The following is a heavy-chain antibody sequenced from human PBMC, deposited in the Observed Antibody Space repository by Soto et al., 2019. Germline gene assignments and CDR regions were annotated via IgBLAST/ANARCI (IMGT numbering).Heavy chain of an antibody. CDR1: GFTLSSYG. CDR2: IWYDGSNK. V-gene: IGHV3-33*01. CDR3: ARDPVAYCGGDCRTFDY. D-gene: IGHD2-21*02. J-gene: IGHJ4*02. Sequence: GGSLRLSCAASGFTLSSYGMHWVRQAPGKGLEWVAVIWYDGSNKYYADSVKGRFTISRDNPKNTLYLQMNSLRAEDTAVYYCARDPVAYCGGDCRTFDYWGQGTLVTVSS.